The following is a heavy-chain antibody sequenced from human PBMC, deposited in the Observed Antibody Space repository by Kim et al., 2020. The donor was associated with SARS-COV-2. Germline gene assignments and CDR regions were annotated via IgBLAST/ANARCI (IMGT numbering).Heavy chain of an antibody. CDR2: ISWNSGSI. J-gene: IGHJ4*02. CDR3: AKDSYSSSPGY. D-gene: IGHD6-6*01. Sequence: GGSLRLSCAASGFTFDDYAMHWVRQAPGKGLEWVSGISWNSGSIGYADSVKGRFTISRDNAKNSLYLQMNSLRAEDTALYYCAKDSYSSSPGYWGQGTL. V-gene: IGHV3-9*01. CDR1: GFTFDDYA.